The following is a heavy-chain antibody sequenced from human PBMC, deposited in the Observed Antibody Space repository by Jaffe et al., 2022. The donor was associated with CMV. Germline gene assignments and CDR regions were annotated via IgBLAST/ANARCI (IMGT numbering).Heavy chain of an antibody. CDR3: TRAAGTTWYTAMVDY. Sequence: EVQLVESGGGLVQPGGSLRLSCAASGFTFSDHYMDWVRQAPGKGLEWVGRIRNKANTYTTEYAASVKGRFTISRDDSKNSLYLQMNSLKTEDTAVYYCTRAAGTTWYTAMVDYWGQGTLVTVSS. V-gene: IGHV3-72*01. CDR1: GFTFSDHY. D-gene: IGHD6-13*01. CDR2: IRNKANTYTT. J-gene: IGHJ4*02.